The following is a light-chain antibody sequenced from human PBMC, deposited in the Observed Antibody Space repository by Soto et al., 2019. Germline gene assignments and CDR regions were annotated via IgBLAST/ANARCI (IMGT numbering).Light chain of an antibody. J-gene: IGKJ2*01. Sequence: DIQLTQSPSFLSAAIGDRVTITCRASQDIRNYLAWYQQEPGKAPKLLFYAASTLQSGVPSRISGTGSGTEFTITISSLQPEDFGTYYGQQLNNHPRTFGQGTKLEIK. CDR2: AAS. CDR1: QDIRNY. CDR3: QQLNNHPRT. V-gene: IGKV1-9*01.